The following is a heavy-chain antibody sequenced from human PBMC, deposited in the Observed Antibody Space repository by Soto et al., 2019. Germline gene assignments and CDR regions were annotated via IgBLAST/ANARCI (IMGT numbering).Heavy chain of an antibody. Sequence: LGESLKISCTGFGYTFTTFWISWVRQMPGKGLEWMGRIDPGDTYATYSPAFQGHVTISADKATSTAYLQWSSLKASDTAMYFCARIYCTTTTCDSWFDPWGQGTRVTV. J-gene: IGHJ5*02. CDR3: ARIYCTTTTCDSWFDP. CDR2: IDPGDTYA. CDR1: GYTFTTFW. V-gene: IGHV5-10-1*01. D-gene: IGHD2-2*01.